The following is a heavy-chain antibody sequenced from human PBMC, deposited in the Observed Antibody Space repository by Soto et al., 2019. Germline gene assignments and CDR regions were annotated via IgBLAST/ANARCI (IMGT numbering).Heavy chain of an antibody. V-gene: IGHV4-34*01. D-gene: IGHD2-2*01. CDR1: NGSFSVYY. CDR2: INHSGST. J-gene: IGHJ3*02. Sequence: SETLSLTCAVYNGSFSVYYWTWFRQPPGKGLEWIGEINHSGSTNYNPSLKSRVTILVDTSKNQFSLKLSSVTAADTAVYYCARDSTRRGACDIWGQGTMVTVSS. CDR3: ARDSTRRGACDI.